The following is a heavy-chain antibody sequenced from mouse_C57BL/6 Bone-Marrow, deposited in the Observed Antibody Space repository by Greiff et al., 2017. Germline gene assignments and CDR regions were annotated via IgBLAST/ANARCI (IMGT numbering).Heavy chain of an antibody. D-gene: IGHD3-2*02. CDR1: GYTFTSYG. Sequence: QVQLQQSGAELARPGASVKLSCKASGYTFTSYGISWVKQRTGQGLEWIGEIYPRSGNTYYNEKFKGKATLTADKSSSTAYMELRSLTSADSAVYFCARSRQLRLRDFDVWGTGTTVTVSS. CDR3: ARSRQLRLRDFDV. V-gene: IGHV1-81*01. CDR2: IYPRSGNT. J-gene: IGHJ1*03.